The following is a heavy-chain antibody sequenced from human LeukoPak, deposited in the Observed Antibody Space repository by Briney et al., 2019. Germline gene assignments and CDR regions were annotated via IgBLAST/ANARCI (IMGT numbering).Heavy chain of an antibody. CDR2: INHSGST. CDR1: GGSFSGYY. D-gene: IGHD5-18*01. J-gene: IGHJ4*02. CDR3: ARVYSRTN. V-gene: IGHV4-34*01. Sequence: SETLSLTCAVYGGSFSGYYWSWIRQPPGKGLEWIGEINHSGSTNYNPSLKNRVTISVDTSKNQFSLKLSSVTAADTAVYYCARVYSRTNWGQGTLVTVSS.